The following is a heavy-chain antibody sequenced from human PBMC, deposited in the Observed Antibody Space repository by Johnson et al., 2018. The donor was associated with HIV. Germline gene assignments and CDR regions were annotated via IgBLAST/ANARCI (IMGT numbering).Heavy chain of an antibody. CDR2: ISYDGSNK. V-gene: IGHV3-30-3*01. D-gene: IGHD6-19*01. Sequence: QVQLVESGGGVVQPGRSLRLSCAASGFTFSNYAMHWVRQAPGRGLEWVADISYDGSNKYYADSVKGRFTISRDNSKNKLYMQMNSLRAEDKAVYYCAREGSRGWYRYAFDIRGQGTIVTVSS. CDR1: GFTFSNYA. CDR3: AREGSRGWYRYAFDI. J-gene: IGHJ3*02.